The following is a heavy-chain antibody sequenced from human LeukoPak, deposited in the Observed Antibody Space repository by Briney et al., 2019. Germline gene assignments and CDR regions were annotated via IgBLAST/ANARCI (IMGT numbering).Heavy chain of an antibody. J-gene: IGHJ4*02. CDR1: GYIFTSYW. CDR3: ARRGRSSSNFDF. CDR2: IDPTDSYT. V-gene: IGHV5-10-1*01. Sequence: GESLKISCKGSGYIFTSYWITWVRQMPGKGLEWMGMIDPTDSYTNYSPSFQGHVTISTDKSISTAYLQWSSLKASNTAIYYCARRGRSSSNFDFWGQGTLVTVSS. D-gene: IGHD6-6*01.